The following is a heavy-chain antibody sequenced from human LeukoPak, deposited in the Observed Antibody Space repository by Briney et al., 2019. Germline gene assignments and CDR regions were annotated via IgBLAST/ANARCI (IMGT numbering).Heavy chain of an antibody. V-gene: IGHV3-30*02. Sequence: PGGSLRLSCAASGFTFSSYGMHWVRQAPGKGLEWVAFIRYDGSNKYYADSVKGRFTISRDNSKNTLYLQMNSLRAEDTAVYYCGKTMVRGVMSAFDIWGQGTMVTVSS. CDR1: GFTFSSYG. CDR3: GKTMVRGVMSAFDI. J-gene: IGHJ3*02. CDR2: IRYDGSNK. D-gene: IGHD3-10*01.